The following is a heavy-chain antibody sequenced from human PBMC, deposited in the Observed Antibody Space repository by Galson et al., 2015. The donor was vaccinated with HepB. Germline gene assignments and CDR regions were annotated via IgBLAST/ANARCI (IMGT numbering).Heavy chain of an antibody. J-gene: IGHJ4*02. D-gene: IGHD3-10*01. V-gene: IGHV1-58*01. CDR2: IVVGSGNT. CDR3: AADSSGSGSYYY. CDR1: GFTFTSSA. Sequence: SVKVSCKASGFTFTSSAVQWVRQARGQRLEWIGWIVVGSGNTNYAQKFQERVTITRDMSTSTAYMELSSLRSEDTAVYYCAADSSGSGSYYYWGQGTLVTVSS.